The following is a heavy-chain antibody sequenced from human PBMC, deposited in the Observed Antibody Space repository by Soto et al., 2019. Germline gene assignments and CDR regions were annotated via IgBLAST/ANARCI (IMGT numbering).Heavy chain of an antibody. V-gene: IGHV4-34*01. D-gene: IGHD3-10*01. CDR1: GGSFSGYY. J-gene: IGHJ5*02. CDR3: AVRGSGSYYNNNWFDP. CDR2: INHSGGT. Sequence: PSETLSLTCAVYGGSFSGYYWSWIRQPPGKGLEWIGEINHSGGTNYNPSLKSRVTISVDTSKNQFSLKLSSVTAADTAVYYCAVRGSGSYYNNNWFDPWGQGTLVTVSS.